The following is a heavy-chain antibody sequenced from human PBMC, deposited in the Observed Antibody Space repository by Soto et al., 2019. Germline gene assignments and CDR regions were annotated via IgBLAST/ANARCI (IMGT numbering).Heavy chain of an antibody. CDR3: ARGGYSNSWRFDY. CDR2: FRPFVEAA. D-gene: IGHD2-21*01. V-gene: IGHV1-69*01. CDR1: GDTFTNYA. Sequence: QLRLVQAGPEVRKPGSSVKVSCKAPGDTFTNYAISRLRLVPGQGLEWMGGFRPFVEAADLAQKFRGRLTITADASTSTAYMELSDLRSEDTANYYWARGGYSNSWRFDYWGQGALITVS. J-gene: IGHJ4*02.